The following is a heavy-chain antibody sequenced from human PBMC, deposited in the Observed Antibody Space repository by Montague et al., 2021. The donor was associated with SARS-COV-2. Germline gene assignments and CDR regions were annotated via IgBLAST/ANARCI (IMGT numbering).Heavy chain of an antibody. V-gene: IGHV4-39*01. Sequence: SETLSLTCSVSGGSISTSNYYWGWIRQPPGKGLEWIGSVDYSGSTYYXXPLKSRVTVSVDTSKNQFSLKISSVTAADTAVYFCAGQSASSPFDHWGQGTLVTVSS. J-gene: IGHJ4*02. D-gene: IGHD6-13*01. CDR3: AGQSASSPFDH. CDR2: VDYSGST. CDR1: GGSISTSNYY.